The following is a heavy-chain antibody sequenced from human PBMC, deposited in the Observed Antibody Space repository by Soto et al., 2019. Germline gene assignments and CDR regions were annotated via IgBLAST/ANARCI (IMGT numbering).Heavy chain of an antibody. D-gene: IGHD2-2*01. CDR3: ARVRVVPAAMYYMDV. CDR1: GFTFSDYY. CDR2: ISSSGSTI. Sequence: GGSLRLSCAASGFTFSDYYMSWIRQAPGKGLEWVSYISSSGSTIYYADSVKGRFTISRDNAKNSLYLQMNSLRAEDTAVYYCARVRVVPAAMYYMDVWGKGTTVTVSS. V-gene: IGHV3-11*01. J-gene: IGHJ6*03.